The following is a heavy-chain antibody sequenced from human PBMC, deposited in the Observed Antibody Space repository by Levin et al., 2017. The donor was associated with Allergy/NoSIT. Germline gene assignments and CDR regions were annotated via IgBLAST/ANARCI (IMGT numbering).Heavy chain of an antibody. V-gene: IGHV7-4-1*02. D-gene: IGHD2-2*01. Sequence: GESLKISCKASGYTFTSYAMNWVRQAPGQGLEWMGWINTNTGNPTYAQGFTGRFVFSLDTSVSTAYLQISSLKAEDTAVYYCARGYCSSTSCSADFDYWGQGTLVTVSS. J-gene: IGHJ4*02. CDR1: GYTFTSYA. CDR3: ARGYCSSTSCSADFDY. CDR2: INTNTGNP.